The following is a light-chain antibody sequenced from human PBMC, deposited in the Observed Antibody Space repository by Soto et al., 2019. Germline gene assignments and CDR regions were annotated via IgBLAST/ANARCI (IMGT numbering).Light chain of an antibody. J-gene: IGLJ1*01. Sequence: QSALTQPASVSGSPGQSITISCTGTSSDVGGYNYVSWYQQHPGKAPKLMIYEVSNRPSGVSNRFSGSKSGNTASLTISGLHAEDEADSYCTSYTSSSPYVFGTVTKVT. CDR1: SSDVGGYNY. CDR2: EVS. V-gene: IGLV2-14*01. CDR3: TSYTSSSPYV.